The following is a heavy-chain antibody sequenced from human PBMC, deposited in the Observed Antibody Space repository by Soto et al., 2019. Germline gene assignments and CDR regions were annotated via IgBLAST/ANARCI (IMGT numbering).Heavy chain of an antibody. Sequence: EVQLVESGGGLVQPGGSLRLSCVASGFTFRSFWMSWVRQAPGKGLEWVASINHDGSEKYDVDSVRGRFTISRDNAKNSLYLQMNSLRAEDTAVYYCARGLPLMIYRRAMDLWGQGTTVTVSS. CDR3: ARGLPLMIYRRAMDL. CDR2: INHDGSEK. CDR1: GFTFRSFW. V-gene: IGHV3-7*01. D-gene: IGHD3-22*01. J-gene: IGHJ6*02.